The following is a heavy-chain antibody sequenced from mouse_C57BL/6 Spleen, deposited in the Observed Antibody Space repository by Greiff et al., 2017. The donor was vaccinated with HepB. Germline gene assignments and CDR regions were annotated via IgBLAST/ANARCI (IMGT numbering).Heavy chain of an antibody. CDR1: GYTFTSYG. CDR3: ARKGDDPAWFAY. D-gene: IGHD2-12*01. V-gene: IGHV1-81*01. J-gene: IGHJ3*01. CDR2: IYPRSGNT. Sequence: VQLQQSGAELARPGASVKLSCKASGYTFTSYGISWVKQSTGQGLEWIGEIYPRSGNTYYNEKFKGKATMTADKSSSTAYMELRSLTSEDSAVYFCARKGDDPAWFAYWGQGTLVTVSA.